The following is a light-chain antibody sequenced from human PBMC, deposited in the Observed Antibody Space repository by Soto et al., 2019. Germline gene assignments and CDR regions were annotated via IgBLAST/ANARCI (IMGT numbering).Light chain of an antibody. Sequence: QSVLTQPPSASGTPGQTVPISCSGSSSNVETNFVYWYQQLPGMAPKLLIYRKNQRPSGVPDRFSASESGPSASLAISGLRSEDEADYYCAAWDDSLSGWMFGGGTKLTVL. CDR3: AAWDDSLSGWM. J-gene: IGLJ3*02. V-gene: IGLV1-47*01. CDR2: RKN. CDR1: SSNVETNF.